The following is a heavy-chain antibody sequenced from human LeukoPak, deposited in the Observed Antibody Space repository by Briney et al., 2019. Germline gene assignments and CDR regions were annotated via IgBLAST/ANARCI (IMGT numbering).Heavy chain of an antibody. CDR3: SRESGAFSPFGY. CDR1: GGSISRTNW. V-gene: IGHV4-4*02. J-gene: IGHJ4*02. CDR2: ISLSGRT. D-gene: IGHD1-26*01. Sequence: PSGTLSLTCDVSGGSISRTNWWSWVRQSPGQGLEWIGDISLSGRTNYNPSLQSRVTMSLDESKNQLSLDLASVTAADTAVYYCSRESGAFSPFGYWGQGTLVTVHS.